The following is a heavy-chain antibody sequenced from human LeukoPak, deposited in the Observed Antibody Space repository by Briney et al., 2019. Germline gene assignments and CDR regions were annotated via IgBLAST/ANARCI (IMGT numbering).Heavy chain of an antibody. Sequence: GESLKISCKGSGYSFTNYWVGWVRQMPGKGLEWMGIIYPGDSDTRYSPSFQDQVTISADKSISTAYLQWSSLKASDTAMYYCARQRFTMRAYAGNWFDPWGQGTLVTVSS. CDR2: IYPGDSDT. V-gene: IGHV5-51*01. CDR1: GYSFTNYW. CDR3: ARQRFTMRAYAGNWFDP. J-gene: IGHJ5*02. D-gene: IGHD3-10*01.